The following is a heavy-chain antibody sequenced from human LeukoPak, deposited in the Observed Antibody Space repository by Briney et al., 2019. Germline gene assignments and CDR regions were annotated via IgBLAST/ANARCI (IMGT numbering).Heavy chain of an antibody. V-gene: IGHV3-30*03. D-gene: IGHD2-21*02. J-gene: IGHJ4*02. Sequence: GGSLGLSCAASGFTFSSYNMNWVRQAPGKGLEGVAVISYDGSNKYYADSVKGRFTISRDNSKNTLYLQMNSLRAEDTAVYYCARDCEHIVVVTAPDYWGQGTLVTVSS. CDR1: GFTFSSYN. CDR2: ISYDGSNK. CDR3: ARDCEHIVVVTAPDY.